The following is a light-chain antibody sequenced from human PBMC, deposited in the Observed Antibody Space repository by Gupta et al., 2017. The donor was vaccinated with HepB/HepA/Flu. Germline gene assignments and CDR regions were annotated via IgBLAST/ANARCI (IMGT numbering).Light chain of an antibody. Sequence: DIQMTQSPSSLSASRGDRVIITCRASQSISTYLNWYQQEAGKAPKLLIYAASNAQSGVPSRFSGSASGTDFTLTIGMLHPEDFATYYCQQSDSTPITFGQGTQMQIK. CDR1: QSISTY. CDR2: AAS. CDR3: QQSDSTPIT. V-gene: IGKV1-39*01. J-gene: IGKJ5*01.